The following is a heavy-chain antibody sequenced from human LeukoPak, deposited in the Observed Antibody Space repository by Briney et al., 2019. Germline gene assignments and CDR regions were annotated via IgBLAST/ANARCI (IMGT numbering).Heavy chain of an antibody. J-gene: IGHJ4*02. CDR2: ISWNSGSI. CDR3: AKDMDFVVPAAPGDY. D-gene: IGHD2-2*01. V-gene: IGHV3-9*01. CDR1: GFTFDDYA. Sequence: PGRSLRLSCAASGFTFDDYAMHWVRQAPGKGLEWVSGISWNSGSIGYADSVKGRFTISRDNAKNSLYLQMNSLRAEDTALYYCAKDMDFVVPAAPGDYWGQGTLVTVSS.